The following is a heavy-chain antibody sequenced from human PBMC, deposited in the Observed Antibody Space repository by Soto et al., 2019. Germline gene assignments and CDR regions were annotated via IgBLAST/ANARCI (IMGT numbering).Heavy chain of an antibody. Sequence: QVQLVESGGGVVQPGRSLRLSCAASGFTFSSYGMHWVRQAPGKGLEWVAVIWYDGSNKYYADSVKGRFTISRDNSKNTLYLQMNSLRAEDTAVYSCARDRIQLWPDAFDIWGQGTMVTVSS. J-gene: IGHJ3*02. CDR3: ARDRIQLWPDAFDI. CDR2: IWYDGSNK. D-gene: IGHD5-18*01. V-gene: IGHV3-33*01. CDR1: GFTFSSYG.